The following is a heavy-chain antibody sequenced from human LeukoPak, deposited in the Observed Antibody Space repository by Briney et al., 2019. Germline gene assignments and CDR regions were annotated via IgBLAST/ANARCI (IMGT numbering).Heavy chain of an antibody. Sequence: GGSLRLSCAASGFTVSSNYMSWVRQAPGKGLEWVSVIYSGGSTYYADSVKGRFTISRDNSKNTPYLQMNSLRAEDTAVYYCARATSLTGPFGYWGQGTLVTVSS. CDR1: GFTVSSNY. D-gene: IGHD2-8*02. CDR3: ARATSLTGPFGY. J-gene: IGHJ4*02. V-gene: IGHV3-53*01. CDR2: IYSGGST.